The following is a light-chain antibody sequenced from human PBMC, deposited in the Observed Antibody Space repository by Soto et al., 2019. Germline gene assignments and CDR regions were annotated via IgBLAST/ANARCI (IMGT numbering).Light chain of an antibody. CDR1: SSDVGGYKY. CDR2: EVS. V-gene: IGLV2-14*01. J-gene: IGLJ1*01. CDR3: SSYTSSSTSYV. Sequence: QSALTQPASVSGSPGQSITISCTGTSSDVGGYKYVSWYQQHPGKAPKLMIYEVSNRPSGVSNRFSGSKSGNTASLIVSGLQAEDEADYYCSSYTSSSTSYVFGTGTKVTVL.